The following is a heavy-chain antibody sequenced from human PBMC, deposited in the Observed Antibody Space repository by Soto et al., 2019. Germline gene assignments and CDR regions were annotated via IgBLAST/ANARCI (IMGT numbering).Heavy chain of an antibody. CDR2: INAGNGNT. D-gene: IGHD1-7*01. CDR1: GYTFTSYA. V-gene: IGHV1-3*01. CDR3: AGADGTNLGKSSDAFDI. J-gene: IGHJ3*02. Sequence: ASVKVSCKASGYTFTSYAMHWVRQAPGQRLEWMGWINAGNGNTKYSQKFQGRVTITRDTSASTAYMELSSLRSEDTAVYYCAGADGTNLGKSSDAFDIWGQGTMVTVSS.